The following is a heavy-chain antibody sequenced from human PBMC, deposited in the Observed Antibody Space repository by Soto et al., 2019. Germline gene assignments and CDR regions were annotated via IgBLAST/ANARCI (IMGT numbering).Heavy chain of an antibody. D-gene: IGHD6-19*01. V-gene: IGHV1-69*02. CDR3: ATTAVAAVSWFDP. CDR2: IIPILGIA. Sequence: QVQLVQSGAEVKKPGSSVKVSCKASGGTFSSYTISWVRQAPGQGLEWMGRIIPILGIANYAQKFQGRVTITADQSTSTAYMELSSLRSEDTAVYYCATTAVAAVSWFDPWGQGTLVTVSS. J-gene: IGHJ5*02. CDR1: GGTFSSYT.